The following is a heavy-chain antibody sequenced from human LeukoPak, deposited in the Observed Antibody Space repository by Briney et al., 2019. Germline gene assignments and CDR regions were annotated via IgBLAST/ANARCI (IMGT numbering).Heavy chain of an antibody. V-gene: IGHV4-59*01. CDR3: AASKKYGSGSYYVYYMDV. CDR2: INYSGST. CDR1: GGSIGSYY. D-gene: IGHD3-10*01. Sequence: PSETLSLTCIVSGGSIGSYYWSWIRQPPGKGLEWIGYINYSGSTNSNPSLKSRVTISVDTSKNQFSLRLSSVTAADTAVYYCAASKKYGSGSYYVYYMDVWGKGTTVTISS. J-gene: IGHJ6*03.